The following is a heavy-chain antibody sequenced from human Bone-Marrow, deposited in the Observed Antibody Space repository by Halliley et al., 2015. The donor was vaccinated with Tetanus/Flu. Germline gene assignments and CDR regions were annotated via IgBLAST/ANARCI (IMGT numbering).Heavy chain of an antibody. J-gene: IGHJ4*02. Sequence: SLRLSCAASGFTVSSYYMSWVRQAPGKGLGWVSVIHSAGSTYYADSAKGRFTISRDNSKNTLNLQMNSLRVQDTAVYYCARGGPTYYANSGSDFDYWGQGTLVTVSS. D-gene: IGHD3-22*01. V-gene: IGHV3-53*01. CDR3: ARGGPTYYANSGSDFDY. CDR1: GFTVSSYY. CDR2: IHSAGST.